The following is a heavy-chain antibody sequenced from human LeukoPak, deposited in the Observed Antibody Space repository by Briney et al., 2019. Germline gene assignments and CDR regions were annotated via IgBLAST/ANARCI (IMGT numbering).Heavy chain of an antibody. CDR1: GFTFSSYW. CDR3: ARYLNSGPEDF. D-gene: IGHD1-26*01. J-gene: IGHJ4*02. CDR2: IKYDGREK. Sequence: PGGYLRLSCAATGFTFSSYWMSWFRQAPGEGLEWGANIKYDGREKQYVDSVKGRFTISRDNSKNSLFLQMNSLRAEDTAVYYCARYLNSGPEDFWGQGTLVTVSS. V-gene: IGHV3-7*01.